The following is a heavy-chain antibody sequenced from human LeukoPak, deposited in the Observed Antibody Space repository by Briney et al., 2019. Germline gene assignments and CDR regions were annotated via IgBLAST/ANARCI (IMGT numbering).Heavy chain of an antibody. CDR2: ITRGSDYI. CDR1: GFTFSDHN. V-gene: IGHV3-21*06. D-gene: IGHD5-18*01. J-gene: IGHJ4*02. CDR3: GRNQGYTYGSV. Sequence: GGSLRLSCAASGFTFSDHNVNWVRQAPGKGLEWVSSITRGSDYIYYADSVKGRFTISRDNAKNSLYLQMNSLRAEDTAVYYCGRNQGYTYGSVWGQGTLVTVSS.